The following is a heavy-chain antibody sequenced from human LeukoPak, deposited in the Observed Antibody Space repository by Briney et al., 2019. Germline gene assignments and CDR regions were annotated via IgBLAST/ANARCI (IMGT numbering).Heavy chain of an antibody. D-gene: IGHD2-21*02. V-gene: IGHV3-48*03. CDR1: GFTFSSYE. J-gene: IGHJ3*02. CDR3: ARVARGVVVTAGLWGSGTLGAFDI. CDR2: ISSSGSTI. Sequence: GGSLRLSCAASGFTFSSYEMNWVRQAPGKGLEWVSYISSSGSTIYYADSVKGRFTISRDNAKNSLYLQMNSLRAEDTAVYYCARVARGVVVTAGLWGSGTLGAFDIWGQGTMVTVSS.